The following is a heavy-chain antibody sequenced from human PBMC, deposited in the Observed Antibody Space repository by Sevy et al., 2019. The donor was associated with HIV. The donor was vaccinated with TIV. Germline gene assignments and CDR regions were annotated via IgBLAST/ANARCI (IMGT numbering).Heavy chain of an antibody. CDR3: AKDRVSGTYYTGDFDY. CDR2: ITISGGTT. V-gene: IGHV3-23*01. D-gene: IGHD3-10*01. J-gene: IGHJ4*02. CDR1: GFTFSNYA. Sequence: GGSLRLSCAASGFTFSNYAMSWVRQAPGKGLEWVSVITISGGTTYYADSVKGRFTISRDSSKNTLYLQMNSLRAEDTAVYYCAKDRVSGTYYTGDFDYWGLGTLVTVSS.